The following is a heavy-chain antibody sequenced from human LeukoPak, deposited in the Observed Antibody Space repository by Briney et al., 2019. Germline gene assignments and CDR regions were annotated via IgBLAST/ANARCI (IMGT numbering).Heavy chain of an antibody. CDR1: GYTFTSYW. CDR3: ARLTLVAVAEIRDY. Sequence: GESLKISCKTSGYTFTSYWIAWVRQMPGKGLEWMGRIDPTDSYTNYSPSFQGHVTISADKSISTAYLQWSSLKASDTAMYYCARLTLVAVAEIRDYWGQGTLVTVSS. D-gene: IGHD6-19*01. J-gene: IGHJ4*01. V-gene: IGHV5-10-1*01. CDR2: IDPTDSYT.